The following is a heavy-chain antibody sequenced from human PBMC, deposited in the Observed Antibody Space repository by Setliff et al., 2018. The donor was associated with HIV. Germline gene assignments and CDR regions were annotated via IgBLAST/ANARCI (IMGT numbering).Heavy chain of an antibody. J-gene: IGHJ4*02. CDR1: GGSISSGIYY. CDR3: ARHFEGYYYDTSGYYY. CDR2: VDYSGSS. V-gene: IGHV4-39*01. D-gene: IGHD3-22*01. Sequence: SETLSLTCTVSGGSISSGIYYWGWIRQAPGMGLEWIGSVDYSGSSRYNPSLKSRVTISVDTSKNQFSLKLSSVTAADTAVYFCARHFEGYYYDTSGYYYWGQGTRVTVSS.